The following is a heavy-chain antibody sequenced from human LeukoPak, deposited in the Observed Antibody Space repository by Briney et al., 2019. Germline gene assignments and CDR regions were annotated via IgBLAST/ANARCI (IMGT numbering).Heavy chain of an antibody. CDR2: IYPGDSDT. CDR3: ARHGGSSKEDYYYYYGMDV. D-gene: IGHD6-6*01. CDR1: GYSFTSYW. J-gene: IGHJ6*02. Sequence: GASLTLSCKGSGYSFTSYWIGWVRQMPGKGLEWMGIIYPGDSDTRYSPSFQGQVTISADKSISTAYLQWSSLKASDTAMYYCARHGGSSKEDYYYYYGMDVWGQGTTVTVSS. V-gene: IGHV5-51*01.